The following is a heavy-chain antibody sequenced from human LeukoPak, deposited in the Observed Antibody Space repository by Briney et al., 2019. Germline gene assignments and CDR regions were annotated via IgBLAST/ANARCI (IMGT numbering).Heavy chain of an antibody. Sequence: SETLSLTCTVSGGSISSYYWGWIRQPPGKGLEWIGSIYHSGSTYYNPSLKSRVTISVDTSKNQFSLKLSSVTAADTAVYYCARMSGYSYGYFDYWGQGTLVTVSS. CDR2: IYHSGST. CDR3: ARMSGYSYGYFDY. V-gene: IGHV4-38-2*02. J-gene: IGHJ4*02. D-gene: IGHD5-18*01. CDR1: GGSISSYY.